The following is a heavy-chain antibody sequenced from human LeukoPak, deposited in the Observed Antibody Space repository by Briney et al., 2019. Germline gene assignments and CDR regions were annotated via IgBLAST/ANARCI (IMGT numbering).Heavy chain of an antibody. CDR2: ISGSGGST. CDR1: GLTFSSYA. CDR3: AKSPITSGSLYYSDY. D-gene: IGHD3-16*01. J-gene: IGHJ4*02. Sequence: GGSLRLSCAASGLTFSSYAMSWVRQAPGKGLEWVSGISGSGGSTFYADSVKGRFTISRDNSKSTLYLQMNSLRAEDTAVYYCAKSPITSGSLYYSDYWGQGTLVTVSS. V-gene: IGHV3-23*01.